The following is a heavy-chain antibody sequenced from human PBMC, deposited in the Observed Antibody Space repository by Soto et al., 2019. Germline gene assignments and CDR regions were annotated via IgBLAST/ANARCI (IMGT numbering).Heavy chain of an antibody. CDR1: GGSLSGGDNY. Sequence: SETLSLTCTVSGGSLSGGDNYWSWIRQLPGKGLEWIGHIHYGGSTYYSPSFKSRVILSVDTSKSQFSLNLTSATAADTAVYFCARESGTGRFDWFDAWGQGTPVTVSS. CDR2: IHYGGST. J-gene: IGHJ5*02. V-gene: IGHV4-30-4*01. CDR3: ARESGTGRFDWFDA. D-gene: IGHD3-10*01.